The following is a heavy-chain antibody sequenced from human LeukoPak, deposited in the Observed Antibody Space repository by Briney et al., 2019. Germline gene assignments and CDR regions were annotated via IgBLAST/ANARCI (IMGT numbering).Heavy chain of an antibody. J-gene: IGHJ4*02. D-gene: IGHD5-18*01. CDR1: GYTFTSYG. CDR3: ARAARGGYSYGYSDY. CDR2: ISAYNGST. Sequence: ASVKVSCKASGYTFTSYGISWVRQAPGQGLEWMGWISAYNGSTNYAQKLQGRVTMTTDTSTSTAYMELRSLRSDDTAVYYCARAARGGYSYGYSDYWGQGTLVTVSS. V-gene: IGHV1-18*01.